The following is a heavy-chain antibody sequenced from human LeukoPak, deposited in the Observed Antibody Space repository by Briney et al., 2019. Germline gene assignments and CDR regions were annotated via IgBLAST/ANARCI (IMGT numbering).Heavy chain of an antibody. CDR2: ISYDGSYK. CDR1: GFTFSSYG. CDR3: AKGGDYDILTGYSPPADY. J-gene: IGHJ4*02. V-gene: IGHV3-30*18. D-gene: IGHD3-9*01. Sequence: GGSLRLSCAASGFTFSSYGMHWVRQAPGKGLEWVAVISYDGSYKYYADSVKGRFTTSRDNSKNTLYLQMNSLRAEDTAVYYCAKGGDYDILTGYSPPADYWGQGTLVTVSS.